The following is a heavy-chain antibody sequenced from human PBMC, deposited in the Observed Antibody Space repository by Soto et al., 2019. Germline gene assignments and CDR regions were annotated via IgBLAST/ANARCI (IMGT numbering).Heavy chain of an antibody. V-gene: IGHV3-23*01. D-gene: IGHD2-15*01. Sequence: PGGSLRLSCAGSGFTFNSYAMSWVRQAPGKGLEWVSAISGSGGSTYYADSVKGRFTISRDNSKNTLYLQMNSLRAEDTAVYYCAGGILYSMDVWGQGTTVTVSS. CDR3: AGGILYSMDV. CDR1: GFTFNSYA. J-gene: IGHJ6*02. CDR2: ISGSGGST.